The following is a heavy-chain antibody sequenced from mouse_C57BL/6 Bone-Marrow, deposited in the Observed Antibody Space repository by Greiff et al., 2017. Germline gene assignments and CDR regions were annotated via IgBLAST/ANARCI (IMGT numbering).Heavy chain of an antibody. V-gene: IGHV5-6*02. D-gene: IGHD3-3*01. J-gene: IGHJ3*01. CDR1: GFTFSSSG. Sequence: DVQLVESGGDLVKPGGSLKLSCAASGFTFSSSGMSSVRQTPDKRLEWVATISSGGSYTYYPDSVKGRFTISRDNDKNTLYLQMSSLKSEDTAMYYCARRRAGLADWGQGTLVT. CDR2: ISSGGSYT. CDR3: ARRRAGLAD.